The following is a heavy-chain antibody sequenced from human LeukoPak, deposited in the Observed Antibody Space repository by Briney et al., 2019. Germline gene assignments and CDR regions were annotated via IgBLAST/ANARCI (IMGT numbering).Heavy chain of an antibody. CDR3: ARTDTRYYYYMDV. V-gene: IGHV4-39*01. CDR2: IYYRGST. D-gene: IGHD5-18*01. J-gene: IGHJ6*03. CDR1: GGSISSSGYY. Sequence: SETLSLTCTVSGGSISSSGYYWGWIRQPPGKGLEWIGSIYYRGSTYYSPSLKSRVTISVDTSKNQFSLKLSSVTAADTAVYYCARTDTRYYYYMDVWGKGTTVTIS.